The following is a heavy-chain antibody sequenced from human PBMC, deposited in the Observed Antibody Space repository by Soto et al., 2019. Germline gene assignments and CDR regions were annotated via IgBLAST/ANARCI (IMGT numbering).Heavy chain of an antibody. J-gene: IGHJ6*02. V-gene: IGHV4-61*01. CDR2: IYYSGST. CDR1: GGSVSSGSYY. CDR3: ARTFCSTTSCQAHDMDV. Sequence: QVQLQESGPGLVKPSETLSRACTVSGGSVSSGSYYWTWIRQPPGKGLEWIGYIYYSGSTNYNPSLKSRVTISLDTSNSQFSLRLSSVTAADTAVYYCARTFCSTTSCQAHDMDVWGQVTTVTVSS. D-gene: IGHD2-2*01.